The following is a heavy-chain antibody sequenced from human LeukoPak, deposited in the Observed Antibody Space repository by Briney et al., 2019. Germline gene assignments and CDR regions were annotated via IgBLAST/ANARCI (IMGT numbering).Heavy chain of an antibody. J-gene: IGHJ4*02. D-gene: IGHD5-18*01. CDR2: IKQDGSEE. CDR1: GFTFSNYW. Sequence: PGGSLRLSCAASGFTFSNYWMSWVRQAPGKGLEWVANIKQDGSEEYYVDSVKGRFTISRDNAKNSLYLQMNSLRAEDTAVYYCARALYEGIQLWSRRDKYYFDYWGQGALVTVSS. V-gene: IGHV3-7*01. CDR3: ARALYEGIQLWSRRDKYYFDY.